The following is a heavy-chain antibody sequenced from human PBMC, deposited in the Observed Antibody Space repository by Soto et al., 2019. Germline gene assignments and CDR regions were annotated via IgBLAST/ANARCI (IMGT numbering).Heavy chain of an antibody. V-gene: IGHV3-7*03. CDR3: ARWESSDWYVGI. Sequence: GGSLRLSCAGSGFTFSGYWMTWVRQPPGKGLEWVASVNQDGTQKFYVDSVKGRFTVSRDNAQNSLFLQMISLRADDTAVYYCARWESSDWYVGIWGQGTPVTVSS. CDR2: VNQDGTQK. J-gene: IGHJ4*02. D-gene: IGHD6-19*01. CDR1: GFTFSGYW.